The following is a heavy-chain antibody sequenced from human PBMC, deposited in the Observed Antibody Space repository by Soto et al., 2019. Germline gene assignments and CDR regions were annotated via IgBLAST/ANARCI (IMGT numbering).Heavy chain of an antibody. CDR2: IKSKTDGGTA. CDR3: TTGIYYDILNGYHNFAY. V-gene: IGHV3-15*01. J-gene: IGHJ4*02. D-gene: IGHD3-9*01. CDR1: GFNLSDPW. Sequence: GGSLRLSRVASGFNLSDPWMTWVLQAAGKGREWVVRIKSKTDGGTADYAAPVKGRATISRDDSKNTVYLQMNSLKTEDTAVYYCTTGIYYDILNGYHNFAYSGQLALVTVSS.